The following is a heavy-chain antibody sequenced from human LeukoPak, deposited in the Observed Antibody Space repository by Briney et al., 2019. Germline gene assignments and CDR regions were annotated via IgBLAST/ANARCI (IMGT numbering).Heavy chain of an antibody. CDR2: IYYSGST. J-gene: IGHJ3*02. CDR1: GGSISSSSYY. CDR3: ARTPRITMIVVVIEAFDI. V-gene: IGHV4-39*01. Sequence: SETLSLTCTVSGGSISSSSYYRGWIRQPPGKGLEWIGSIYYSGSTYYNPSLKSRVTISVDTSKNQFSLKLSSVTAADTAVYYCARTPRITMIVVVIEAFDIWGQGTMVTVSS. D-gene: IGHD3-22*01.